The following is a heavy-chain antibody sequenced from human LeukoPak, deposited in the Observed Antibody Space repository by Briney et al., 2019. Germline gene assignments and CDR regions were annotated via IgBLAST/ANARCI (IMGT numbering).Heavy chain of an antibody. D-gene: IGHD6-19*01. CDR3: AKGGPTGSSGWYDNFQH. V-gene: IGHV3-20*01. J-gene: IGHJ1*01. CDR2: INWNGGST. CDR1: GFTFDDYG. Sequence: GGSLRLSCAASGFTFDDYGMSWVRQAPGKGLEWVSGINWNGGSTGYADSVKGRFTISRDNAKNSLYLQMNSLRAEDTALYHCAKGGPTGSSGWYDNFQHWGQGTLVTVSS.